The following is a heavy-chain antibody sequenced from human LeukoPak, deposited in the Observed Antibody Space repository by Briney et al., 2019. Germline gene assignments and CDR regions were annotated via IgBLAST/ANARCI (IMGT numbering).Heavy chain of an antibody. CDR1: GFTFTTYW. Sequence: GGSLRLSCVGSGFTFTTYWMSWVRQAPGKGLEWVANIKQDGSEKYYVDSVKGRFTISRDNAKNSLYLQMNSLRAEDTVVYYCARDQKYSGSTSGWYYWGQGTLVTVSS. V-gene: IGHV3-7*01. D-gene: IGHD5-12*01. J-gene: IGHJ4*02. CDR3: ARDQKYSGSTSGWYY. CDR2: IKQDGSEK.